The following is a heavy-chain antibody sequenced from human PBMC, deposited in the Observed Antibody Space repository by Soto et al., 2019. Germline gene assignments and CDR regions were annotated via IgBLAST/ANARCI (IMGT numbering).Heavy chain of an antibody. CDR1: GGTFNTYT. J-gene: IGHJ3*01. V-gene: IGHV1-69*02. Sequence: QVHLTQSGAEVKKPGSSVKVSCKAAGGTFNTYTLFWVRQAPGHGLEWMGRIIPMLTVTNSAQKFQDRLTLTADKSTGTAFMELTSLRSDDTAGYYCSIGSWSAETFDVWGQGTMVTVSS. CDR3: SIGSWSAETFDV. D-gene: IGHD2-2*01. CDR2: IIPMLTVT.